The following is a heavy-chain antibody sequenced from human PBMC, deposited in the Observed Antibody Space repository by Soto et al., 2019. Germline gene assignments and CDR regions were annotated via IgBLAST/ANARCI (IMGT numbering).Heavy chain of an antibody. CDR3: ARHGLGQSA. D-gene: IGHD3-22*01. J-gene: IGHJ5*02. V-gene: IGHV4-4*02. Sequence: QVQLQESGPGLVNPSGTLSLTCAVSGDSISSNNWWSWVRQSPGEGLEWIGESYHSGSTNYNPSLKSRVTTSVDKSKNQFSLKLSSVTAADTAVYYCARHGLGQSAWGQGTLVTVSS. CDR1: GDSISSNNW. CDR2: SYHSGST.